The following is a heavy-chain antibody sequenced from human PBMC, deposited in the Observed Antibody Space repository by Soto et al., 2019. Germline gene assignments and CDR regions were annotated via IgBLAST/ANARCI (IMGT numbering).Heavy chain of an antibody. J-gene: IGHJ6*02. V-gene: IGHV4-59*01. CDR2: IYYSGST. Sequence: NPSETLSLTCTVSGGSISSYYWSWIRQPPGKGLEWIGYIYYSGSTNYNPSLKSRVTISVDTSKNQFSLKLSSVTAADTAVYYCARGGYDILTGYYYYGMDVWGQGTTVTVSS. CDR3: ARGGYDILTGYYYYGMDV. D-gene: IGHD3-9*01. CDR1: GGSISSYY.